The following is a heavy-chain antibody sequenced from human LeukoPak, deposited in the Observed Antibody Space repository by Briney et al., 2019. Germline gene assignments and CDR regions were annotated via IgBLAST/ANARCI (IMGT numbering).Heavy chain of an antibody. CDR2: VKEDGGEK. Sequence: GGSLRLSCAASGFTLSSYWMSWVRQAPGKGLEWVANVKEDGGEKYYVDSVKGRFTISRDNAGNSLYLQMNSLRVEDTAVYYCARARFETTVTALIRKKNYYYYYMDVWGKGTTVTVSS. D-gene: IGHD4-17*01. J-gene: IGHJ6*03. V-gene: IGHV3-7*01. CDR3: ARARFETTVTALIRKKNYYYYYMDV. CDR1: GFTLSSYW.